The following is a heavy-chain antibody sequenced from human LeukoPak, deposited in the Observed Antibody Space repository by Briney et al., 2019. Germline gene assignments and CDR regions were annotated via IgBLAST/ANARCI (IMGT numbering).Heavy chain of an antibody. Sequence: ASVKVSCTASGYTFTSYYMHRVRQAPGQGLEWMGMINPSSGNARYAQKFQGRVTMARDTSTSTMYMELSSLRAEDTAVYYCARESSSSSFWYFDLWGRGTLVTVSS. CDR3: ARESSSSSFWYFDL. J-gene: IGHJ2*01. V-gene: IGHV1-46*01. CDR2: INPSSGNA. D-gene: IGHD6-6*01. CDR1: GYTFTSYY.